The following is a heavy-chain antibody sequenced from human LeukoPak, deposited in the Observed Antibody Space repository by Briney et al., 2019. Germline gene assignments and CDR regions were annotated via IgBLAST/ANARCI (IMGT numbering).Heavy chain of an antibody. CDR2: ISWNSGSI. CDR1: GFTFDDYA. Sequence: GGSLRLSCAASGFTFDDYAMHWVRQAPGKGLEWVSGISWNSGSIGYADSVKGRFTISRDNAKNSLYLQMNSLRAEDTALYYSALTGAFDIWGQGTMVTVSS. CDR3: ALTGAFDI. J-gene: IGHJ3*02. D-gene: IGHD4-11*01. V-gene: IGHV3-9*01.